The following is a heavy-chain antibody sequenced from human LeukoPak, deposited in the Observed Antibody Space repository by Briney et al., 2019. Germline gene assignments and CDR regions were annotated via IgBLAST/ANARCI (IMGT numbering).Heavy chain of an antibody. V-gene: IGHV3-66*02. CDR3: ARDSTLEWLSS. CDR1: GFTVSSNY. Sequence: GGSLRLSCAASGFTVSSNYMSWVRQAPGKGLEWVSVIYSGGSTYYADSVKGRFTISRDNSNNTLYLQMNSLRAEDTAVYYCARDSTLEWLSSWGQGTLVTVSS. D-gene: IGHD3-3*01. CDR2: IYSGGST. J-gene: IGHJ4*02.